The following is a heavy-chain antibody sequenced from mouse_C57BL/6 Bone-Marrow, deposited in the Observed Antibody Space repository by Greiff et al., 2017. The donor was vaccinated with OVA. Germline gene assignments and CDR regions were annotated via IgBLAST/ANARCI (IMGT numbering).Heavy chain of an antibody. CDR1: GFSLTSYG. Sequence: VMLVESGPGLVQPSQSLSITCTVSGFSLTSYGVHWVRQSPGKGLEWLGVIWSGGSTDYNAAFISRLSISKDNSKSQVFFKMNSLQADDTAIYYCARKGDYDWFAYWGQGTLVTVSA. D-gene: IGHD2-4*01. CDR3: ARKGDYDWFAY. J-gene: IGHJ3*01. CDR2: IWSGGST. V-gene: IGHV2-2*01.